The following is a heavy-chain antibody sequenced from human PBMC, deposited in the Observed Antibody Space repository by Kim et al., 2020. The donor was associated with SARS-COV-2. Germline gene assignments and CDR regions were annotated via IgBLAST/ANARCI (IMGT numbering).Heavy chain of an antibody. CDR1: GFTFSNSA. V-gene: IGHV3-23*01. D-gene: IGHD6-19*01. CDR2: ISGGGGTT. CDR3: ARDPIPHTRGWSS. J-gene: IGHJ5*02. Sequence: GGSLRLSCAASGFTFSNSAMSWVRQSPGKGLEWVSAISGGGGTTYYADSVKGRFTISRDNSKNTLYLQMNSLRAEDTALYYCARDPIPHTRGWSSWGQGT.